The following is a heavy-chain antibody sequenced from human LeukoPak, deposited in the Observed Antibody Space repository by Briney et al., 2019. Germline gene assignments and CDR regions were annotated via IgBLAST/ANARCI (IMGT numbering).Heavy chain of an antibody. J-gene: IGHJ4*02. V-gene: IGHV1-69*02. CDR1: GYTFTGYY. CDR2: IIPILGIA. D-gene: IGHD3-22*01. Sequence: GASVKVSCKASGYTFTGYYMHWVRQAPGQGLEWMGRIIPILGIANYAQKFQGRVTITADKSTSTAYMELSSLRSEDTAVYYCASVVRDSSGYYSLDYWGQGTLVTVSS. CDR3: ASVVRDSSGYYSLDY.